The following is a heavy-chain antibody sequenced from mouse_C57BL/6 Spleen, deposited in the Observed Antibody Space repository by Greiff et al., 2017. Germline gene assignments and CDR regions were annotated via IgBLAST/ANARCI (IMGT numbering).Heavy chain of an antibody. CDR2: INPYNGDT. CDR1: GYSFTGYF. J-gene: IGHJ4*01. V-gene: IGHV1-37*01. CDR3: ARSEGYYYGSSPLYYYAMDY. Sequence: VQLKESGPELVKPGASVKISCKASGYSFTGYFMNWVKQSHGKSLEWIGRINPYNGDTFYNQKFKGKATLTVDKSSSTAHMELLSLTSEDFAVYYCARSEGYYYGSSPLYYYAMDYWGQGTSVTVSS. D-gene: IGHD1-1*01.